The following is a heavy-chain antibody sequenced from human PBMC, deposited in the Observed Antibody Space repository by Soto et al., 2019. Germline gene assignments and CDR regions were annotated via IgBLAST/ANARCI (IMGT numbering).Heavy chain of an antibody. V-gene: IGHV3-21*01. CDR2: ISSSSSYI. D-gene: IGHD6-19*01. CDR1: GFTFSSYS. J-gene: IGHJ6*02. Sequence: EVQLVESGGGLVKPGGSLRLSCAASGFTFSSYSMNWVRQAPGKWLEWVSSISSSSSYIYYADSVKGRFTISRDNAKNSLYLQMNSLRAEDTAVYYCARVAGTNYYYYYGMDVWGQGTTVTVSS. CDR3: ARVAGTNYYYYYGMDV.